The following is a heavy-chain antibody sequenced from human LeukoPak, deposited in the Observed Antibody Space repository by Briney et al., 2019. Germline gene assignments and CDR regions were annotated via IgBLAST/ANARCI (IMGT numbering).Heavy chain of an antibody. V-gene: IGHV1-2*02. CDR2: INPNSGGT. D-gene: IGHD2-2*01. J-gene: IGHJ3*02. CDR3: ARDYCSSTSCYSDAFDI. Sequence: GASVKVSCKVSGYTLTELSMYWVRHAPGKGLEWMGWINPNSGGTNYAQKFQSRVTMTRDTSISTAYMELSRLRPGDTAVYYCARDYCSSTSCYSDAFDIWGQGTMVTVSS. CDR1: GYTLTELS.